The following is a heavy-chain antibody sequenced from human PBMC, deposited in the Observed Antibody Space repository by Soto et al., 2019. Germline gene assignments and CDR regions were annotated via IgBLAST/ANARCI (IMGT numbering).Heavy chain of an antibody. D-gene: IGHD4-17*01. V-gene: IGHV3-33*01. CDR3: ARDWRFFGDDPHFDY. CDR1: GFTFSTYG. J-gene: IGHJ4*02. CDR2: IWYDGSNK. Sequence: GGSLRLSCAASGFTFSTYGMQWVRQAPGKGLEWVAVIWYDGSNKYYADSVKGRFTISRDNSMNTLYLQMSSLRAEDTAVYYCARDWRFFGDDPHFDYWGQGTLVTVSS.